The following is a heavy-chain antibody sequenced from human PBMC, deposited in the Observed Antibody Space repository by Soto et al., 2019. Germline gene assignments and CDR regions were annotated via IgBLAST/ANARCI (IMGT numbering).Heavy chain of an antibody. V-gene: IGHV4-59*01. Sequence: SETLSLTCTVSGGSISSYYWSWIRQPPGKGLEWIGYIYYSGSTNYNPSLKSRVTISVDTSKNQFSLKLSSVTAADTAVYYCARVLYYYGSVTEHGNGYYYYMDVWGKGTTVTVSS. J-gene: IGHJ6*03. CDR2: IYYSGST. CDR1: GGSISSYY. CDR3: ARVLYYYGSVTEHGNGYYYYMDV. D-gene: IGHD3-10*01.